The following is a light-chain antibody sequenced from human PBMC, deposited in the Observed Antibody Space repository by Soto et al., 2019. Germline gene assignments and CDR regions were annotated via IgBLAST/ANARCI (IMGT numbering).Light chain of an antibody. Sequence: EIVLTQSPATLSLSPGERATLSCRASQSVSSYVAWYQHKPGQAPRLLISGASSRATGIPDRFRGSGSGTAFTLTISRLEPEDFAIYYCQQRSNWPPITFGQGTRLEIK. CDR2: GAS. CDR1: QSVSSY. J-gene: IGKJ5*01. V-gene: IGKV3-11*01. CDR3: QQRSNWPPIT.